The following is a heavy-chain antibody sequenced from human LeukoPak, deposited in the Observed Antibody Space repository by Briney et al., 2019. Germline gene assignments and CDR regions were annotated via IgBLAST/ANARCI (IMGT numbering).Heavy chain of an antibody. Sequence: PGGSLRLSCAASGFSFSDHEMNWVRQAPGKGLEWVSYLSSSGNAYYADSVKGRFTISRDNSKNSLYLQMTSPRADDTAVYYCASGRGSYSPDYWGQGTLVTVSS. V-gene: IGHV3-48*03. D-gene: IGHD1-26*01. CDR1: GFSFSDHE. J-gene: IGHJ4*02. CDR2: LSSSGNA. CDR3: ASGRGSYSPDY.